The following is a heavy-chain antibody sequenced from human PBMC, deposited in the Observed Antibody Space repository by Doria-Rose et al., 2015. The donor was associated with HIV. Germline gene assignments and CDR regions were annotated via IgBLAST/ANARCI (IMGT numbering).Heavy chain of an antibody. CDR1: EYRFTSYW. J-gene: IGHJ4*02. D-gene: IGHD4-17*01. V-gene: IGHV5-51*01. CDR2: IYPGDSAT. CDR3: ARLKTAIDDYGDYTDKFYFDF. Sequence: SEYRFTSYWIGWVRQMPGKGLECMGIIYPGDSATRYRPSFQGQVTMSVDKSNNTAYLQWSSLKASDSAMYYCARLKTAIDDYGDYTDKFYFDFWGQGTLVTVSS.